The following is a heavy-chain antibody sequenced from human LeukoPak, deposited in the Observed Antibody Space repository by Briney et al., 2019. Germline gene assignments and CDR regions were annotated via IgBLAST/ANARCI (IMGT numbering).Heavy chain of an antibody. CDR2: IFPGDSDT. Sequence: GESLKISCRGSGDSFTNYWIGWVRQMPGKGLEWTGIIFPGDSDTRYSPSLQGQVTISADKSISTAYLQWSSLKASDTAMYYCARRITMVRGVIHDAFDIWGQGTMVTVSS. V-gene: IGHV5-51*01. J-gene: IGHJ3*02. CDR1: GDSFTNYW. CDR3: ARRITMVRGVIHDAFDI. D-gene: IGHD3-10*01.